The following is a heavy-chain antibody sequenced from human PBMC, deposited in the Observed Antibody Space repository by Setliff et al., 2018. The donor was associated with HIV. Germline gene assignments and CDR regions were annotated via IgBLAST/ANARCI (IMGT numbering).Heavy chain of an antibody. J-gene: IGHJ6*03. Sequence: ASVKVSCKASGYTFIRYGISWVRQAPGQGLEWMGWISAYNGNTNYIEKLQGRVTMATDTSTRTAYMELRSLRSDDTAIYYCARDPRSGYDSDTAMVTVYYYYMDVWGKGTTVTVSS. CDR2: ISAYNGNT. CDR1: GYTFIRYG. V-gene: IGHV1-18*01. CDR3: ARDPRSGYDSDTAMVTVYYYYMDV. D-gene: IGHD5-18*01.